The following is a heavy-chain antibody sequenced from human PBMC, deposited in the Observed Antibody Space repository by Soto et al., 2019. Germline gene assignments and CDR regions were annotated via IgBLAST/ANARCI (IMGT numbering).Heavy chain of an antibody. CDR2: ISGSGGST. V-gene: IGHV3-23*01. CDR3: AKDQDYYDSSGYYSYFDY. D-gene: IGHD3-22*01. CDR1: GFTFSSYA. J-gene: IGHJ4*02. Sequence: GGSLRLSCAASGFTFSSYAMSWVRQAPGKGLEWVSAISGSGGSTYYADSVKGRFTISRDNSKNTLYLQMNSLRVEDTAVYYCAKDQDYYDSSGYYSYFDYWGQGTLVTVSS.